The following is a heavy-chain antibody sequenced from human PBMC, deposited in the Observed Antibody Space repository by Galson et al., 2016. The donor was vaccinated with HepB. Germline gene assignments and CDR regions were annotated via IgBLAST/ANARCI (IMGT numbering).Heavy chain of an antibody. CDR2: ISAYNGNV. Sequence: SVKVSCKASGYTFTNYGFSWVRQAPGQGLEWMGWISAYNGNVNYIRKFQGRVTMTTESSTSTAYMELRSLRSDDTAIYYCARDRLRYRSGDACPEHNWLDPWGQGTLVTVSS. CDR3: ARDRLRYRSGDACPEHNWLDP. CDR1: GYTFTNYG. V-gene: IGHV1-18*01. J-gene: IGHJ5*02. D-gene: IGHD2-15*01.